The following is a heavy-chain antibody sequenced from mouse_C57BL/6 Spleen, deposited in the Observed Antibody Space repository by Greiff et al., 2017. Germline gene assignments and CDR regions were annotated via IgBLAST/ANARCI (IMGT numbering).Heavy chain of an antibody. Sequence: EVQLQESGPGLVKPSQSLSLTCSVTGYSITSGYYWNWIRQFPGNKLEWMGYISYDGSNNYNPSLKNRISITRDTSKNQFFLKLNSVTTEDTATYYCARGGYGCSKKIFDYWGQGTTLTVSS. J-gene: IGHJ2*01. V-gene: IGHV3-6*01. CDR2: ISYDGSN. D-gene: IGHD1-1*01. CDR1: GYSITSGYY. CDR3: ARGGYGCSKKIFDY.